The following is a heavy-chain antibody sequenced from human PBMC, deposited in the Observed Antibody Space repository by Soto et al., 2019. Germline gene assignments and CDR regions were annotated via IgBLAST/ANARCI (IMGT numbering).Heavy chain of an antibody. CDR2: IIPILGIA. Sequence: SVKVSCKASGGTFSSYTISWVRQAPGQGLEWMGRIIPILGIANYAQKFQGRVTITADKSTSTAYMELSSLRSEDTAVYYCARDGTYYYGSGRDNWFDPWGQGTLVTVSS. CDR1: GGTFSSYT. V-gene: IGHV1-69*04. J-gene: IGHJ5*02. CDR3: ARDGTYYYGSGRDNWFDP. D-gene: IGHD3-10*01.